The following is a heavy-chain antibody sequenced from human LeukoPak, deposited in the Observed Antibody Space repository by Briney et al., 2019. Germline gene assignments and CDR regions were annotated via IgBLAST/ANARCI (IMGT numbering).Heavy chain of an antibody. V-gene: IGHV3-21*01. Sequence: GGSLRLSCAASGFTFSSYSMNCVRQAPGKGLECVSSISSSSSYIYYADSVKGRFTISRDNAKNSLSLHINSQRAEDTDVYCCARDLEDYWGQGTLVTVSS. J-gene: IGHJ4*02. CDR1: GFTFSSYS. CDR2: ISSSSSYI. CDR3: ARDLEDY.